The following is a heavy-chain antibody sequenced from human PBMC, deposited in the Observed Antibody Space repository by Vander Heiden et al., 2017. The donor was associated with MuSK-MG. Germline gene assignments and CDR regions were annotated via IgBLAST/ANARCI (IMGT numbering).Heavy chain of an antibody. CDR2: IYYRGST. D-gene: IGHD3-16*02. Sequence: QLQLQESGPGLVKPSETLSLTCTVSGGSISSSSYYWGWIRQPPGKGLEWIGSIYYRGSTYYNPSLKSRVTISVDTSKNQFSLKLSSVTAADTAVYYCARHFAFGATYRWFDPWGQGTLVTVSS. J-gene: IGHJ5*02. CDR1: GGSISSSSYY. V-gene: IGHV4-39*01. CDR3: ARHFAFGATYRWFDP.